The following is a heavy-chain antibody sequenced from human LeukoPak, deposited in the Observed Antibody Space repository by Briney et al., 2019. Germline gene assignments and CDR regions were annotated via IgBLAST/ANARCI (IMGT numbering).Heavy chain of an antibody. CDR1: GYSISSGYY. V-gene: IGHV4-61*01. J-gene: IGHJ1*01. CDR3: AAQYYYGSGSYYDAEYFQQ. D-gene: IGHD3-10*01. Sequence: SETLSLTCAVSGYSISSGYYWTWIRQPPGKGLEWIGYISYSGSTTYNPSLKGRVIISVDTSKNQFSLKLTSVTAADTAVYYCAAQYYYGSGSYYDAEYFQQWGQGILVTVSS. CDR2: ISYSGST.